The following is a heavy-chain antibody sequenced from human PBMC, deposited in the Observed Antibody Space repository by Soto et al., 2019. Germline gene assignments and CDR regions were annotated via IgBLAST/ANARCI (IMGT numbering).Heavy chain of an antibody. J-gene: IGHJ4*02. V-gene: IGHV3-30*03. Sequence: QVQLVESGGGVVQPGRSLRLSCAASGFTFSSYGMHWVRQAPGKGLEWVAVISSDGSNKYYADSVKGRFTISRDNSKNTLYLQMNSLRAEDTAVYYCAAYYYDSSGYLDYWGQGTLVTVSS. CDR1: GFTFSSYG. CDR2: ISSDGSNK. D-gene: IGHD3-22*01. CDR3: AAYYYDSSGYLDY.